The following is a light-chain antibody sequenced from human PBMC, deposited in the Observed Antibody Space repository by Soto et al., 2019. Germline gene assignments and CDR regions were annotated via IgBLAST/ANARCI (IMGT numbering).Light chain of an antibody. V-gene: IGLV2-8*01. CDR2: EVS. CDR3: FSFTTTSTHV. CDR1: SSDVGGYNY. Sequence: QSVLTQPPSASGSPGQSVTISCTGTSSDVGGYNYVSWYQQHPGKAPKLMIYEVSERPSGVPDRFSGSQSSNTASLTVSGLQVEDEAEYFCFSFTTTSTHVFGTGTKVTVL. J-gene: IGLJ1*01.